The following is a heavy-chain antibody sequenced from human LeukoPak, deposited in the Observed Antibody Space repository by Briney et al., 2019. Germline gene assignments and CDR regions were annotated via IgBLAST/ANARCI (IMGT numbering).Heavy chain of an antibody. CDR1: GFTFSGYG. Sequence: GGSLRLSCAASGFTFSGYGMHWVRQAPGKGLEWVAVIWYDGSNKYYVESVKGRFTISRDNSKNTLYLQMNSLRAEDTAVYYCARDRYGMDVWGQGTTVTVSS. CDR3: ARDRYGMDV. CDR2: IWYDGSNK. J-gene: IGHJ6*02. V-gene: IGHV3-33*01.